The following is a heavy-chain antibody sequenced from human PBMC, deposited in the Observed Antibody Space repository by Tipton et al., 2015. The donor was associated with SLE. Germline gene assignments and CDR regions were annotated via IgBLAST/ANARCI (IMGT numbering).Heavy chain of an antibody. CDR1: GGSISSYY. J-gene: IGHJ4*02. Sequence: TLSLTCTVSGGSISSYYWSWIRQPPGRGLEWIGYIYYSGSTYYNPSLKSRVTISVDTSKNQFSLKLSSVTAADTAVYYCARHGGRNVLRFLEWLIDYWGQGTLVTVSS. V-gene: IGHV4-59*04. CDR2: IYYSGST. CDR3: ARHGGRNVLRFLEWLIDY. D-gene: IGHD3-3*01.